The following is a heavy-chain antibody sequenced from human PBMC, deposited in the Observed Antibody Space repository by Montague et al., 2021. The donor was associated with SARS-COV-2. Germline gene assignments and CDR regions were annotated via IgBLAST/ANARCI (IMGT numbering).Heavy chain of an antibody. D-gene: IGHD3-10*01. CDR3: ARLGDGVVPSPILGVGPYYSYYYMDV. V-gene: IGHV4-34*01. CDR1: GGSFSTYS. J-gene: IGHJ6*03. Sequence: SETLSLTCAVHGGSFSTYSWSWIRQPPGKGLEWIGEIHHGGSTNYNPSLKSRVTISADTSKNQLSLKLTSVAAADTAVYYCARLGDGVVPSPILGVGPYYSYYYMDVWGKGTTVTVSS. CDR2: IHHGGST.